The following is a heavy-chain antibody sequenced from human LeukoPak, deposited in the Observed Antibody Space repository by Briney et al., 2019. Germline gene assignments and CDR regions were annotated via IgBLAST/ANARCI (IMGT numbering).Heavy chain of an antibody. CDR2: IYYTGTT. CDR1: GDSTNTYF. D-gene: IGHD4-23*01. V-gene: IGHV4-59*01. J-gene: IGHJ4*02. Sequence: SETLSLTCTLSGDSTNTYFWSWIRQSPGKGLEWIGYIYYTGTTNYNPSLKSRVTISVDTSKNQFSLKVNSVTAADTGVYYCARAYGPNSPLYWGQGTLVTVSS. CDR3: ARAYGPNSPLY.